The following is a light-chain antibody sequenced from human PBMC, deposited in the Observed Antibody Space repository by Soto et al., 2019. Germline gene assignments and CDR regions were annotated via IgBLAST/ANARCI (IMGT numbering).Light chain of an antibody. Sequence: DIQMTQSPSSLSASVGDRVTITCRASQGISNYLAWYQQKPGKVPNLQIYASSTLQSGVPSRFSSSGSATDLNRIISRLQPEDVAAYYCQKYNSAPPNSFGRGTRLEIK. CDR3: QKYNSAPPNS. V-gene: IGKV1-27*01. CDR1: QGISNY. J-gene: IGKJ5*01. CDR2: ASS.